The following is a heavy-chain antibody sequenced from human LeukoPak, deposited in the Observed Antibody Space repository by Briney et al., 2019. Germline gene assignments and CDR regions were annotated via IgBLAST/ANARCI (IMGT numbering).Heavy chain of an antibody. V-gene: IGHV4-39*07. CDR3: ARERIMIPFGGVATDAFDI. CDR1: GGSISTNTYS. Sequence: NTSETLSLTCTVSGGSISTNTYSWGWIRQPPGKGLDWIGGMYYSGNTYYNPSLKSRVTISLDTSKNQFSLKLSSVTAADTAVYYCARERIMIPFGGVATDAFDIWGQGTMVTVSS. D-gene: IGHD3-16*01. J-gene: IGHJ3*02. CDR2: MYYSGNT.